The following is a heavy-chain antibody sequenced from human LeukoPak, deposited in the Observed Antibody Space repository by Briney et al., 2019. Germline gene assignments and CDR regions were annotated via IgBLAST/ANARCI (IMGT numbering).Heavy chain of an antibody. J-gene: IGHJ4*02. CDR3: ARNMFGGPLWYFDY. CDR1: GGTFSSYA. CDR2: IIPILGIA. V-gene: IGHV1-69*04. D-gene: IGHD3-16*01. Sequence: SVKVSCKASGGTFSSYAISWVRQAPGQGLEWMGRIIPILGIANYAQKFQGRVTITADKSTSTAYMELSSLRSEDTAVYYCARNMFGGPLWYFDYWGQGTLVTVSS.